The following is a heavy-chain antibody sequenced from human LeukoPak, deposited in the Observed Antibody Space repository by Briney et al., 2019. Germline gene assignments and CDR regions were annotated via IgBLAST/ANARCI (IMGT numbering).Heavy chain of an antibody. CDR1: GGSFSGYY. J-gene: IGHJ4*02. CDR2: INHSGST. D-gene: IGHD5-18*01. CDR3: ARGGIQLGNNY. Sequence: SETLSLTCAVYGGSFSGYYWSWIRQPPGKGLEWIGEINHSGSTNYNPSLKSRVTISVDTSKNQFSLKLSSVTAADTAVYYCARGGIQLGNNYWGQGTLVTVSS. V-gene: IGHV4-34*01.